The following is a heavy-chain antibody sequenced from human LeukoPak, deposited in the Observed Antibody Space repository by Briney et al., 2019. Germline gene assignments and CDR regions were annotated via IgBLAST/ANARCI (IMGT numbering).Heavy chain of an antibody. CDR1: GESFSGYF. D-gene: IGHD3-10*01. CDR2: IDHSGYT. CDR3: ARIWPDL. V-gene: IGHV4-34*01. Sequence: SETLSLTCAVYGESFSGYFWSWIRQPPGKGLEWIGEIDHSGYTNYNPSLKSRVNISVDTSKKQFSLRLNSVTAADTAVYYCARIWPDLWGRGTLVTVSS. J-gene: IGHJ2*01.